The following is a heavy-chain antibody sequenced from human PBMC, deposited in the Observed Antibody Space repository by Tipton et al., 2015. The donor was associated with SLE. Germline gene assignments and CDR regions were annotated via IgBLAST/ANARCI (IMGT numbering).Heavy chain of an antibody. V-gene: IGHV4-59*01. D-gene: IGHD2-2*02. CDR3: AREDSSSWFYTRFDP. CDR1: GGSIRSYY. J-gene: IGHJ5*02. CDR2: IDHSGIT. Sequence: TLSLTCTVSGGSIRSYYWTWIRQPPGKRLEWIAYIDHSGITNYNPSLQSRVTISVDRSKNQFSLKLTSVTAADTAVYYCAREDSSSWFYTRFDPWGQGTLVTVSS.